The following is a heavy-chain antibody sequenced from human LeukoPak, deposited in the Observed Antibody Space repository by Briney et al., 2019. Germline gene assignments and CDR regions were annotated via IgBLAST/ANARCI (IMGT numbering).Heavy chain of an antibody. CDR2: ISGSGGST. V-gene: IGHV3-23*01. D-gene: IGHD2-2*02. CDR3: AKGTTSVVPAAIHDY. CDR1: GYTFSSYA. J-gene: IGHJ4*02. Sequence: GGSLRLSCAASGYTFSSYATSWVRQAPGKGLKWVSAISGSGGSTYYADSVKGRFTISRDNSKNTLYLQMNSLRAEDTAVYYCAKGTTSVVPAAIHDYWGQGTLVTVSS.